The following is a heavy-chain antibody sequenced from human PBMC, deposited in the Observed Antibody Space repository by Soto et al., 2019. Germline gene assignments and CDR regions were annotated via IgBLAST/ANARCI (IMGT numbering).Heavy chain of an antibody. CDR1: GYTFTSYG. V-gene: IGHV1-18*01. Sequence: QVQLVQSGGEVKKPGASVKLSCTASGYTFTSYGISWVRQAPGQGLEWMGWISAYNGKTNYAQNGQGRVTMTTDTSTRTASMDLRSLRSDDTAVYYCARGGDVNYYHGMDVWGQGTTVTVSS. CDR2: ISAYNGKT. J-gene: IGHJ6*02. D-gene: IGHD5-12*01. CDR3: ARGGDVNYYHGMDV.